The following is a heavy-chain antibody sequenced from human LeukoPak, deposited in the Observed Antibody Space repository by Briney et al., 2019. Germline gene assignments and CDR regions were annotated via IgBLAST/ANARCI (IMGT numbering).Heavy chain of an antibody. CDR1: GFTFRNYH. Sequence: KTGGSLRLSCVASGFTFRNYHMSWVRQAPGKGLEWVSHSTTSGYTTYYANSVNGRFTISRDNAKNSLYLQMNSLRAEDTAVYYCAREYSGYDGDVFDIWGQGTMVTVSS. V-gene: IGHV3-11*04. J-gene: IGHJ3*02. CDR2: STTSGYTT. D-gene: IGHD5-12*01. CDR3: AREYSGYDGDVFDI.